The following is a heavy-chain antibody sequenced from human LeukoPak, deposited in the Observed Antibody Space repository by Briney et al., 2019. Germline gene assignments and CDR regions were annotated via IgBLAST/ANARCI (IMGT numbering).Heavy chain of an antibody. V-gene: IGHV1-18*01. CDR2: ISAYNGNT. D-gene: IGHD3-10*01. CDR3: ARATAIWSGESPSPLDY. Sequence: GASVKVSCKASGYTFTSYGISWVRQASGQGLEWMGWISAYNGNTNYAQKLQGRVTMTTDTSTSTAYMELRSLRSDDTAVYYCARATAIWSGESPSPLDYWGQGTLVTVSS. CDR1: GYTFTSYG. J-gene: IGHJ4*02.